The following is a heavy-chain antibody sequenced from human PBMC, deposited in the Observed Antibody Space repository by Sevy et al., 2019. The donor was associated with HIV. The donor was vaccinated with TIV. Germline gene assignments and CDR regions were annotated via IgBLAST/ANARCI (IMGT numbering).Heavy chain of an antibody. CDR2: FDHEDDET. D-gene: IGHD3-22*01. CDR1: GYTLTKLA. Sequence: ASVKVSCRVSGYTLTKLAMHWVRQAPGKGLEWMGSFDHEDDETIYTQKFQGRVMMTEDTSTDTAYMELSSLRSEDTAVYYCATTKDYYESSGSPFDSWCQGTLVTVSS. V-gene: IGHV1-24*01. CDR3: ATTKDYYESSGSPFDS. J-gene: IGHJ4*02.